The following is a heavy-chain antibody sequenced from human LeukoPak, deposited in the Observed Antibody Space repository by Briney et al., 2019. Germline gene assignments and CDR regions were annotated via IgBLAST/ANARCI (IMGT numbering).Heavy chain of an antibody. J-gene: IGHJ3*02. Sequence: GGSLRLSCAASGFTFDDYGMSWARQAPGKGLEWVSGINWNGGSTGYADSVKGRFTISRDNAKNSLYLQMNSLRAEDTALYYCARDYEWELLRGVRVAFDIWGQGTMVTVSS. D-gene: IGHD1-26*01. CDR2: INWNGGST. CDR3: ARDYEWELLRGVRVAFDI. CDR1: GFTFDDYG. V-gene: IGHV3-20*04.